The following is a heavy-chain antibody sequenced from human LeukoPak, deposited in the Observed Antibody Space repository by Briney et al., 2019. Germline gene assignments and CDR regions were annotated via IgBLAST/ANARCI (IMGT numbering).Heavy chain of an antibody. V-gene: IGHV3-30-3*01. CDR2: ISYDGSNK. Sequence: GGSLRLSCAASGFTFSTYAMYWVRQAPGKGLEWVAVISYDGSNKYYADSVKGRFIISRDNSKNTLYLQMNSLKTEDTDVYYYARGRGVRPDWYFDLWGRGTLITVYS. J-gene: IGHJ2*01. CDR3: ARGRGVRPDWYFDL. D-gene: IGHD3-10*01. CDR1: GFTFSTYA.